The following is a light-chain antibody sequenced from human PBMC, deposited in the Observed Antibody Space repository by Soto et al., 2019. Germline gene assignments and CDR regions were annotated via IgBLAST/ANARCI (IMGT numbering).Light chain of an antibody. CDR2: DAS. CDR1: QGISSA. CDR3: QQFNSYPRT. J-gene: IGKJ1*01. V-gene: IGKV1-13*02. Sequence: AIQLTQSPSSLSASVGDRVTITCRASQGISSALAWYQQKPGKAPKLLIYDASSFESGVPSRFSGSGSGTDFTLTISSLQPEDFSTYYCQQFNSYPRTFGQGTKVEIK.